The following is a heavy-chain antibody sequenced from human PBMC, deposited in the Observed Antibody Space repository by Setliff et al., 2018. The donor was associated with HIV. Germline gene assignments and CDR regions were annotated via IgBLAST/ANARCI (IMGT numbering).Heavy chain of an antibody. CDR1: GFNFSSHT. J-gene: IGHJ6*02. CDR3: ARDLSLTTVTTGGRYGMDV. D-gene: IGHD4-4*01. CDR2: ISSTGTYI. Sequence: GWSLRLSCAASGFNFSSHTMNWIRQAPGKGLEWVSSISSTGTYIYYADSMKGRFTISRDNAKNSLYLQMNSLRAEDTALYHCARDLSLTTVTTGGRYGMDVWGQGTTVTVSS. V-gene: IGHV3-21*04.